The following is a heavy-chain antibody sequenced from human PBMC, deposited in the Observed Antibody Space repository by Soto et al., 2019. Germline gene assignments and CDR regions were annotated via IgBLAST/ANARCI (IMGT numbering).Heavy chain of an antibody. CDR3: ARDRCSGGSCFPPDAFDL. CDR2: ISAYNGNT. Sequence: ASVKVSCKASGYTFTSYGISWVRQAPGQGLEWMGWISAYNGNTNYAQKLQGRVTMTTDTSTSTAYMELRSLRSDDTAVYYCARDRCSGGSCFPPDAFDLWGQGTMVTVSS. D-gene: IGHD2-15*01. CDR1: GYTFTSYG. J-gene: IGHJ3*01. V-gene: IGHV1-18*01.